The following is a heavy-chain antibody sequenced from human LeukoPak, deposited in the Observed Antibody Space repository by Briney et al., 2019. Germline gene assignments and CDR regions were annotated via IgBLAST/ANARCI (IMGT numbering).Heavy chain of an antibody. CDR1: GDIFSSNSAA. V-gene: IGHV6-1*01. D-gene: IGHD6-13*01. CDR3: ARDSGSWYSNWFDP. Sequence: PSQTLSLTCAISGDIFSSNSAAWNWIRQSPSRGLEWLVRTYYRSKWYNDYAVSVKSRITINPDTSKNQFSLQLNSVTPEDTAVYYCARDSGSWYSNWFDPWGQGTLVTVSS. J-gene: IGHJ5*02. CDR2: TYYRSKWYN.